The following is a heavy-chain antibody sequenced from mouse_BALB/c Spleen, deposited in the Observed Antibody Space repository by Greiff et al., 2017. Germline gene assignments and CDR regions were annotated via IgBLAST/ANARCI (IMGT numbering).Heavy chain of an antibody. CDR1: GYTFTSYW. Sequence: VQLQQPGAELVKPGASVKLSCKASGYTFTSYWMHWVKQRPGQGLEWIGEINPSNGRTNYNEKFKSKATLTVDKSSSTAYMQLSSLTSEDSAVYYCARPTLYYFDYWGQGTTLTVSS. CDR3: ARPTLYYFDY. CDR2: INPSNGRT. V-gene: IGHV1S81*02. D-gene: IGHD4-1*02. J-gene: IGHJ2*01.